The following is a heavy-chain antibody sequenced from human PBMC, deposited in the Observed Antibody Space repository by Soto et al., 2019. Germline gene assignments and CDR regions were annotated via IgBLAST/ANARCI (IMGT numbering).Heavy chain of an antibody. Sequence: TSETLSLTCTVSGGSISSSSYYWGWIRQPPGKGLEWIGSIYYSGSTYYNPSLKSRVTISVDTSKNQFSLKLSSVTAADTAVYYCARGVYSYGLSYYYYYMDVWGKGTTVTVSS. D-gene: IGHD5-18*01. CDR3: ARGVYSYGLSYYYYYMDV. CDR1: GGSISSSSYY. V-gene: IGHV4-39*01. CDR2: IYYSGST. J-gene: IGHJ6*03.